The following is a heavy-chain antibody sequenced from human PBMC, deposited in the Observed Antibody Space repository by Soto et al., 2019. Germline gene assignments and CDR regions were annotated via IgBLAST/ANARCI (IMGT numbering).Heavy chain of an antibody. Sequence: PSETLSLTCTVSGGSISSSSYYWTWIRQPPGKGLEWIGYIYYSGSTNYNPSLKSRVTISVGTSKTQFSLKLSSVTAADTAVYYCARVSGYGSESYYSYNWFDPRGQGTLVTVSS. CDR3: ARVSGYGSESYYSYNWFDP. CDR2: IYYSGST. CDR1: GGSISSSSYY. D-gene: IGHD3-10*01. J-gene: IGHJ5*02. V-gene: IGHV4-61*01.